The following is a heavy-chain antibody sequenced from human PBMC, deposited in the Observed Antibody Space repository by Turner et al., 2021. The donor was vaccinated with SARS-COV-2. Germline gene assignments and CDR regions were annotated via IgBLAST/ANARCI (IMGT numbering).Heavy chain of an antibody. CDR2: IYYSGST. V-gene: IGHV4-39*01. CDR3: ATTPWLRGHFDY. J-gene: IGHJ4*02. Sequence: QPQLQESGPGLVKPSETLSLTCTVSGASLSSSSYYWGWIRQPPGKGLEWIGSIYYSGSTYYNPSLKSRVTIAVDTSKNQFSLKLSSVTAADTAVYYCATTPWLRGHFDYWGQGTLVTVSS. D-gene: IGHD5-12*01. CDR1: GASLSSSSYY.